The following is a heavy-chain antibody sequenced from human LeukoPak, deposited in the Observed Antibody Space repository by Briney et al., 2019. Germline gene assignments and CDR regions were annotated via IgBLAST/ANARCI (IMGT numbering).Heavy chain of an antibody. CDR2: ISSSGSTI. J-gene: IGHJ4*02. Sequence: GGSLRLSCAASGFTFSSYEMNWVRQAPGKGLEWVSYISSSGSTIYYADSVKGRFTVSRDNAKNSLYLQMNSLRAEDTAVYYCAARRDGYNFGYWGQGTLVTVSS. D-gene: IGHD5-24*01. CDR1: GFTFSSYE. CDR3: AARRDGYNFGY. V-gene: IGHV3-48*03.